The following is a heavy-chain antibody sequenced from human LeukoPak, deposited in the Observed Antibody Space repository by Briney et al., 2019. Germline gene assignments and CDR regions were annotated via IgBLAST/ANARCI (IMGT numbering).Heavy chain of an antibody. CDR3: ARGDTQSKYRQFDY. CDR1: GFTFSSYG. D-gene: IGHD3-16*02. J-gene: IGHJ4*02. Sequence: GGSLRLSCAASGFTFSSYGMSWVRQAPGKGLEWVANIKQDGSEKDYVDSVKGRFTISRDNAKNSLYLQMNSLRAEDTGVYYCARGDTQSKYRQFDYWGQGTLVTVSS. V-gene: IGHV3-7*04. CDR2: IKQDGSEK.